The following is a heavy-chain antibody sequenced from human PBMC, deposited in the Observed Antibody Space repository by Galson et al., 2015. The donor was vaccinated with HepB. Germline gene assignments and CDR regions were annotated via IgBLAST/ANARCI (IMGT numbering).Heavy chain of an antibody. CDR1: GGSISDNY. J-gene: IGHJ4*02. D-gene: IGHD6-19*01. V-gene: IGHV4-4*07. Sequence: SETLSLTCTVSGGSISDNYWSWIRQPAGKGLEWIGRIYPSGSTYYNPSLMSRVTMSADTSKNQLSLNLNSVTAADTAVCYCARDPPYSFGWYFDCWGQGTLVTVSS. CDR2: IYPSGST. CDR3: ARDPPYSFGWYFDC.